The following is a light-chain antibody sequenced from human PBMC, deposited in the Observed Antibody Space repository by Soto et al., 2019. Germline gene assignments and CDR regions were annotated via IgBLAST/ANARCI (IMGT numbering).Light chain of an antibody. CDR2: GAS. Sequence: IVMTQSAATLSVSPGERATLSCRASQSVSSSYLAWYQQKPGQAPRLLIYGASSRATGIPNRFSGSGSGTDFTLTISRLEPEDFAVYYCQQYGNSPQTFGQGTKVDIK. CDR1: QSVSSSY. CDR3: QQYGNSPQT. V-gene: IGKV3-20*01. J-gene: IGKJ1*01.